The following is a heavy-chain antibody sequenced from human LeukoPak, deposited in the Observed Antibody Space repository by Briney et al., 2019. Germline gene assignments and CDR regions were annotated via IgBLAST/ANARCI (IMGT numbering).Heavy chain of an antibody. Sequence: ASDKVSYKACRYTFTSYAMHWVRQAPGQRLDGLGWINPGNGNTKFSQKFQVRVTITRDTSASTAYMELSSLRSEDTAVYYCARDRLARGFAVVAYPDYWGQGTLVTVSS. CDR2: INPGNGNT. CDR1: RYTFTSYA. D-gene: IGHD2-15*01. J-gene: IGHJ4*02. V-gene: IGHV1-3*01. CDR3: ARDRLARGFAVVAYPDY.